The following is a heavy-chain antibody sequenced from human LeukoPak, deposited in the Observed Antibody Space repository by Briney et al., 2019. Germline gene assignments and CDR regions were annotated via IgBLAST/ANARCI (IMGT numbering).Heavy chain of an antibody. CDR3: ARVDELLWFGELLSNWFDP. CDR1: GGSFSGYY. Sequence: SETLSLTCAVYGGSFSGYYWSWIRQPPGKGLEWIGEINHSGSTNYNSSLKSRVTISVDTSKNQFSLKLSSVTAADTAVYYCARVDELLWFGELLSNWFDPWGQGTLVTVSS. J-gene: IGHJ5*02. CDR2: INHSGST. V-gene: IGHV4-34*01. D-gene: IGHD3-10*01.